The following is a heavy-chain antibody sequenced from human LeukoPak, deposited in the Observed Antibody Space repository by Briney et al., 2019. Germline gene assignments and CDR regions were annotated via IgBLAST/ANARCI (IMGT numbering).Heavy chain of an antibody. Sequence: SVKVSCKASGGTFSSYAISWVRQAPGQGLEWMGGIIPIFGTANYAQKFQGRVTITADESTSTAYMELSSLRSEDTAVYYCASSSGWYREEDDAFDIWGQGTMVTVSS. D-gene: IGHD6-19*01. CDR1: GGTFSSYA. CDR3: ASSSGWYREEDDAFDI. V-gene: IGHV1-69*13. CDR2: IIPIFGTA. J-gene: IGHJ3*02.